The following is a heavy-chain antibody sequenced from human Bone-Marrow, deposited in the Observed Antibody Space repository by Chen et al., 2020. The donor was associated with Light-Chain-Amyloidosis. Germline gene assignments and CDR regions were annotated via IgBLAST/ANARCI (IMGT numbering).Heavy chain of an antibody. D-gene: IGHD3-22*01. CDR2: IIPIFGTA. CDR3: ARVDDSSGY. J-gene: IGHJ4*02. CDR1: GGASSSYA. V-gene: IGHV1-69*12. Sequence: QVQLVQSAAEVKKPGSAVKVSCKSLGGASSSYAISWVRQAPGQGPEWMGGIIPIFGTANYAQKFQGRVTITADESTSTAYMELSSLRSEDTAVYYCARVDDSSGYWGQGTLVTVSS.